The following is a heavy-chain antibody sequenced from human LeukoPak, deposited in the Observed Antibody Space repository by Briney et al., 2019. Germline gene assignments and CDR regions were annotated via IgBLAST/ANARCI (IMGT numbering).Heavy chain of an antibody. J-gene: IGHJ5*02. CDR3: ARDRGSSWYFWFDP. CDR1: GGTFSSYA. Sequence: ASVKVSCKASGGTFSSYAISWVRQAPGQGLERMGGIIPIFGTANYAQKFQGRVTITADESTSTAYMELSSLRSEDTAVYYCARDRGSSWYFWFDPWGQGTLVTVSS. V-gene: IGHV1-69*13. CDR2: IIPIFGTA. D-gene: IGHD6-13*01.